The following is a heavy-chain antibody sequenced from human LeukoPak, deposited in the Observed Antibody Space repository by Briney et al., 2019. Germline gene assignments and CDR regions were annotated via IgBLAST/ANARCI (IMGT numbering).Heavy chain of an antibody. CDR3: ARGLGILTGYYNHWFDP. CDR2: INHSGST. J-gene: IGHJ5*02. D-gene: IGHD3-9*01. Sequence: SETLSLTCAVYGGSFSGYYWSWIRQPPGKGLEWIGEINHSGSTNYNPSLKSRATISVDTSKNQFSLKLSSVTAADTAVYYCARGLGILTGYYNHWFDPWGQGTLVTVSS. V-gene: IGHV4-34*01. CDR1: GGSFSGYY.